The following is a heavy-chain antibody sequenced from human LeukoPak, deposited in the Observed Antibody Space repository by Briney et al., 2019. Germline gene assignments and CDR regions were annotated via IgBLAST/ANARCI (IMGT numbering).Heavy chain of an antibody. Sequence: ASVKVSCKASGYTFTSQYVHWVRQAPGRGLEWMGTINPRAERTRYAQKLQGRPTMTSDTSTSPVYMALQRLTSEGTPRYYCARWVGENHALDIWGQGPMVTVS. CDR3: ARWVGENHALDI. CDR2: INPRAERT. V-gene: IGHV1-46*03. CDR1: GYTFTSQY. D-gene: IGHD1-26*01. J-gene: IGHJ3*02.